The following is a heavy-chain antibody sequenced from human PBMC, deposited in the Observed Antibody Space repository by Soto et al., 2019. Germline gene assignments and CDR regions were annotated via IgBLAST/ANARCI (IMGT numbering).Heavy chain of an antibody. V-gene: IGHV3-23*01. D-gene: IGHD4-17*01. CDR1: GFTFSRYA. CDR3: AKAPAHDFGDYWPHWYFDR. J-gene: IGHJ2*01. CDR2: IRSGGNPT. Sequence: VQLLESGGGLVQPGGSLRLSCAASGFTFSRYAMNWVRRAPGKGLEWVSAIRSGGNPTYYADSVKGRFTLSRDNSKNKLYLQMNSLRGEDTAVYYCAKAPAHDFGDYWPHWYFDRWGRGTLVTVSS.